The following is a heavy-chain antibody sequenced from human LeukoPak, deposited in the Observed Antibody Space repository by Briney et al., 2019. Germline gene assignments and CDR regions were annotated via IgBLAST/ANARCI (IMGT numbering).Heavy chain of an antibody. D-gene: IGHD1-26*01. V-gene: IGHV3-48*03. CDR1: GFTFSSYE. Sequence: GGSLRLSCAASGFTFSSYEMNWVRQAPGKGLEWVSYISSSGSTICYADSVKGRFTISRDNAKNSLYLQMNSLRAEDTAVYYCARVGVGAQPGDYWGQGTLVTVSS. CDR3: ARVGVGAQPGDY. J-gene: IGHJ4*02. CDR2: ISSSGSTI.